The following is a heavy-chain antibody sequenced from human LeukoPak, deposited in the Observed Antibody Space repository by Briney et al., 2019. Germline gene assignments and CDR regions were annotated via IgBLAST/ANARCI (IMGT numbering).Heavy chain of an antibody. CDR1: GFTFSSFA. J-gene: IGHJ4*02. V-gene: IGHV3-23*01. CDR3: AKDLRVIPESPIDY. Sequence: GGSLRLSCAASGFTFSSFAMSWVRQAPGKGPEWVSAISGSGGSTYYADSVKGRFTISRDNSKNTLYLQMNSLRAEDTAVYYCAKDLRVIPESPIDYWGQGTLVTVSS. D-gene: IGHD2-21*01. CDR2: ISGSGGST.